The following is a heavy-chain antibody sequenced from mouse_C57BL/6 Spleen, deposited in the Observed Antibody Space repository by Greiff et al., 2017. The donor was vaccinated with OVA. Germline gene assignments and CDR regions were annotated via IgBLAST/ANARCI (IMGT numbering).Heavy chain of an antibody. CDR2: IYPGDGDT. D-gene: IGHD1-1*01. J-gene: IGHJ1*03. CDR3: ARSEYYYGSSPWYFDV. V-gene: IGHV1-80*01. Sequence: QVQLQQSGAELVKPGASVKISCKASGYAFSSYWMNWVKQRPGKGLEWIGQIYPGDGDTNYNGKFKGKATLTADKSSSTAYMQLSSLTSEDSAVYFCARSEYYYGSSPWYFDVWGTGTTVTVSS. CDR1: GYAFSSYW.